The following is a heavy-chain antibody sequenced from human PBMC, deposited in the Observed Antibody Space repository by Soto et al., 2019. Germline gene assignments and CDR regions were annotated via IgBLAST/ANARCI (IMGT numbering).Heavy chain of an antibody. J-gene: IGHJ3*02. CDR3: ASRRGDSSGYYYGAFDI. Sequence: GASVKVSCKASGYTFTSYGISCVRQAPGQGLEWMGWISAYNGNTNYAQKLQGRVTMTTDTSTSTAYMELRSLRSDDTAVYYCASRRGDSSGYYYGAFDIWGQGTMVTVSS. V-gene: IGHV1-18*01. CDR2: ISAYNGNT. D-gene: IGHD3-22*01. CDR1: GYTFTSYG.